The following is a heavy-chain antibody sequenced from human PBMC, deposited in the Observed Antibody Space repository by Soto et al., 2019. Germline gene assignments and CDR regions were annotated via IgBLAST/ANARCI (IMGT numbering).Heavy chain of an antibody. J-gene: IGHJ6*02. CDR3: ARGELGPSVSYYYYGMDV. D-gene: IGHD7-27*01. CDR2: IIPIFGTA. CDR1: GGTFSSYA. Sequence: SVKVSCKASGGTFSSYAISWVRQAPGQGLEWMGGIIPIFGTANYAQKFQGRVTITADESTSTAYMELSSLRSEDTAVYYCARGELGPSVSYYYYGMDVWGQGTTVTVSS. V-gene: IGHV1-69*13.